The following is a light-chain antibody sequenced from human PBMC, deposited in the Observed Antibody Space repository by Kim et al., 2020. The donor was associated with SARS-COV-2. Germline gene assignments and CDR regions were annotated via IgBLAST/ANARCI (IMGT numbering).Light chain of an antibody. CDR3: QTWDSSTPRV. CDR1: KLGDKY. J-gene: IGLJ3*02. CDR2: QDN. Sequence: SYELTQPPSVSVSPGQTVSVTCSGDKLGDKYTYWYQQKPGQSPVLVIYQDNKRPSGIPERFSGSSSGNTATLTISGTQAIDEADYYCQTWDSSTPRVFGGGTQLTVL. V-gene: IGLV3-1*01.